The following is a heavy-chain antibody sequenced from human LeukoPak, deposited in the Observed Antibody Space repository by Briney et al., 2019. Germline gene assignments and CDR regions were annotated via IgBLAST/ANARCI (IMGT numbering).Heavy chain of an antibody. V-gene: IGHV4-59*01. D-gene: IGHD6-19*01. CDR1: GGSISSYY. CDR2: IYYSGST. CDR3: ARVPPRSSGWYFFDY. Sequence: SETLSLTCTVSGGSISSYYWSWIRQPPGKGLEWIGHIYYSGSTNYNPSLKSRVTISVDTSKNQFSLKLYSVTAADTAVYYCARVPPRSSGWYFFDYWGQGTLVTVSS. J-gene: IGHJ4*02.